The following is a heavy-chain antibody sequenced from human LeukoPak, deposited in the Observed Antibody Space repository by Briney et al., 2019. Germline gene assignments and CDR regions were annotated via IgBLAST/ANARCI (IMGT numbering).Heavy chain of an antibody. CDR3: ARDQVECTGGTCQSRVGFDF. D-gene: IGHD2-8*02. J-gene: IGHJ4*02. CDR2: IYRSGRY. CDR1: GDSFSNGVTY. Sequence: TLSLPCAVSGDSFSNGVTYWGCVRQQPGRGLGWIGYIYRSGRYSYNPSLKSRSTVAVDTSKNQFSLNLSSVTAADTAVYYCARDQVECTGGTCQSRVGFDFWGQGTLVTVSS. V-gene: IGHV4-31*11.